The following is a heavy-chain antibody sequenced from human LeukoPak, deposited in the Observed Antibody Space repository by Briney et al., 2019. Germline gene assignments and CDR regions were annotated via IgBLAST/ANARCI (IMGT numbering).Heavy chain of an antibody. CDR1: GFTFSSEA. Sequence: GGSQRLSCTVSGFTFSSEAMGWVRQLPGGGLEWVSTISPAGGTTYYADSVKGRFTISRDNSKNTLYLQMNSLRAEDTAVYYCAKPLLADAFDIWGQGTMVTVSS. V-gene: IGHV3-23*01. J-gene: IGHJ3*02. CDR2: ISPAGGTT. CDR3: AKPLLADAFDI.